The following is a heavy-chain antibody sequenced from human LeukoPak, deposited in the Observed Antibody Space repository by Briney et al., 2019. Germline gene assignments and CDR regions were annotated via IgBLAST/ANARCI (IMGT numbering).Heavy chain of an antibody. Sequence: GGSLRLSCAASGFTFSSYEMNWVRQAPGKGLEWVANIKQDGSEKYYVDSVKGRFTISRDNAKNSLYLQMNSLRAEDTAVYYCAREPSYDILTGYNYWGQGTLVTVSS. V-gene: IGHV3-7*03. CDR2: IKQDGSEK. CDR1: GFTFSSYE. D-gene: IGHD3-9*01. J-gene: IGHJ4*02. CDR3: AREPSYDILTGYNY.